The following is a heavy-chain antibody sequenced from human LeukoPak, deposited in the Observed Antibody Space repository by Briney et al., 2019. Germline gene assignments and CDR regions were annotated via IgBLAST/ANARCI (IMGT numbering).Heavy chain of an antibody. CDR1: SGSINNYY. CDR3: AGKNQIAETAFDI. CDR2: ILSSGST. J-gene: IGHJ3*02. D-gene: IGHD1-14*01. Sequence: SETLSLTCTASSGSINNYYWSWIRQTPGKGLEWIGYILSSGSTNYNPSVKSRGIISLDTSKNQFSLMLSYVTTADAAGYYCAGKNQIAETAFDIWGQGTMVIVSS. V-gene: IGHV4-59*01.